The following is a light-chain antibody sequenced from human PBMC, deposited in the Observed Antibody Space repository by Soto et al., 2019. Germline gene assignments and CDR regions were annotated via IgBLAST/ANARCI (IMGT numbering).Light chain of an antibody. Sequence: QSVLTQPPSVSGAPGQRVTISCTGSSSNIGAGYDVHWYQLLPGTAPKLLIYDNNNRPSGVPDRFSGSKSGTSASLAITGLQTEDEADYYCQSYDSSLSESGWVFGGGTQQTVL. V-gene: IGLV1-40*01. CDR1: SSNIGAGYD. CDR2: DNN. J-gene: IGLJ3*02. CDR3: QSYDSSLSESGWV.